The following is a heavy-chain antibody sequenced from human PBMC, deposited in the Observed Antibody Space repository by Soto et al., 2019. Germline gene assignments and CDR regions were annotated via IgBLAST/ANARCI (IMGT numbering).Heavy chain of an antibody. Sequence: GGSLRLSCAASGLTFSTSAMSWVRQAPGKGLEWVSLISASGRSTDYADSVKGRFTISRDNSKSTVYLQMNSLGADDTAVYYCAKDPPSEKLQPDYGMDVWGQGTTVTVSS. CDR1: GLTFSTSA. V-gene: IGHV3-23*01. CDR2: ISASGRST. CDR3: AKDPPSEKLQPDYGMDV. J-gene: IGHJ6*02. D-gene: IGHD2-15*01.